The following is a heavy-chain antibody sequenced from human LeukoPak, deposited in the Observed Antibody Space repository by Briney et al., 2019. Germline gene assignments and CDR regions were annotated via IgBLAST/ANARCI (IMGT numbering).Heavy chain of an antibody. CDR1: GFTFRTYA. CDR2: MSHDGVKI. V-gene: IGHV3-30*04. Sequence: GGSLRLSCAASGFTFRTYAMHWVRQAPGKGLEGVAFMSHDGVKIFYADSVKGRFTISRDNSKNILYLQMNSLRADDTAVYYCATDQGSGSYDIPPGARLGPVFANWGQGTLVTVSS. D-gene: IGHD3-10*01. J-gene: IGHJ4*02. CDR3: ATDQGSGSYDIPPGARLGPVFAN.